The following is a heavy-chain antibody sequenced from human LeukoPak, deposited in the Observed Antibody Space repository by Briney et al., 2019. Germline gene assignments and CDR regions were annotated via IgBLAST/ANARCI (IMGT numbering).Heavy chain of an antibody. V-gene: IGHV4-4*07. Sequence: SETLSLTCTVSGGSISGYYWSWIRQPAGKGLEWIGRISGSGTTRYNPSLESRVTMSVDTPKNQFFLKLTSVTAADTAVYYCARVRSGYPPNNWFDPWGQGTLVTVSS. CDR3: ARVRSGYPPNNWFDP. CDR2: ISGSGTT. J-gene: IGHJ5*02. CDR1: GGSISGYY. D-gene: IGHD5-12*01.